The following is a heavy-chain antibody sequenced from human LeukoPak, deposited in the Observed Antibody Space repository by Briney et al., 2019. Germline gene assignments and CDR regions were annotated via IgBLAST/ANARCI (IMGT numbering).Heavy chain of an antibody. CDR1: GYTFTSYD. CDR3: AREARGSGRDFDY. D-gene: IGHD1-26*01. V-gene: IGHV1-8*03. J-gene: IGHJ4*02. Sequence: ASVKVSCKASGYTFTSYDINWVRQATGQGLEWMGWMNPNSGNTGYAQKFQGRVTITRNTSISTAYMELSSLRSEDTAVYSCAREARGSGRDFDYWGQGILVTVSS. CDR2: MNPNSGNT.